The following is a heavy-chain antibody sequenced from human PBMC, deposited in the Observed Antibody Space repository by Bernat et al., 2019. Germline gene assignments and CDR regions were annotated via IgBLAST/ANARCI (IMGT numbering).Heavy chain of an antibody. CDR3: AREESAGGYFDY. CDR1: GYTFTGYY. V-gene: IGHV1-2*04. CDR2: INPNSGGT. Sequence: QVQLVQSGAEVKKPGASVKVSCKASGYTFTGYYMHWVRQAPGQGLEWMGWINPNSGGTNYAQKCQGWVTMTRDTSISTANMELSRLRSDDTAVYYCAREESAGGYFDYWGQGTLVTVSS. J-gene: IGHJ4*02. D-gene: IGHD3-16*01.